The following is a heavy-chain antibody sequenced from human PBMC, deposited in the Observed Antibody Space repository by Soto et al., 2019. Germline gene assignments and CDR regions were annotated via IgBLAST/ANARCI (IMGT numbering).Heavy chain of an antibody. CDR2: IRSKAYGGTT. V-gene: IGHV3-49*03. J-gene: IGHJ6*04. D-gene: IGHD6-13*01. Sequence: GVSLRLSCTTSGFTFGDYAMSCSRQAPGKGLEWVGVIRSKAYGGTTDYAASVKGRFTISRDDSKSIAYLQMNSLKSEDTGVYYCTKYTYTSRYAYYGMEVWGNGTKVTVSS. CDR3: TKYTYTSRYAYYGMEV. CDR1: GFTFGDYA.